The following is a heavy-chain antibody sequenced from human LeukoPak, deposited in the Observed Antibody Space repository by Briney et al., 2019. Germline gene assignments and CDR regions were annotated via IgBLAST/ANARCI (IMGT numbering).Heavy chain of an antibody. V-gene: IGHV1-69*04. CDR3: AKDTFDV. J-gene: IGHJ3*01. CDR1: GGTFSSYA. CDR2: FIPIAETT. Sequence: ASVKVSCEASGGTFSSYAIVWVRQAPGQGLEWVGRFIPIAETTNYAQKFQGRATITVDTSTSTAYLELSSLGSEDTAVYYCAKDTFDVWGQGTLVTVSS.